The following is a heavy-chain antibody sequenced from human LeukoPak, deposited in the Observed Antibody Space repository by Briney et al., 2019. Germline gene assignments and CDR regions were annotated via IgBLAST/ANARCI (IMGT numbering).Heavy chain of an antibody. CDR3: TTVGGIMVFPFDY. J-gene: IGHJ4*02. CDR2: IKGKTDGGTT. D-gene: IGHD2-8*01. Sequence: GGSLRLSCAASGFTFSSYAMSWVRQAPGKGLEWVGRIKGKTDGGTTDYAAPVKGRFGISRDDSQNMLYLQMNSLKTEDTAVYYCTTVGGIMVFPFDYWGQGTPVTVSS. V-gene: IGHV3-15*05. CDR1: GFTFSSYA.